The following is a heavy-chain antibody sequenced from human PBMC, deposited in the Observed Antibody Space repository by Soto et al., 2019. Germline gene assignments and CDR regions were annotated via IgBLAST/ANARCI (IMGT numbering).Heavy chain of an antibody. Sequence: EVQLVESGGALVQPGGSLRLSCAASGFTFSYYSMNWVRQAPGKGLEWVSYISDSSGTIYSADSVKGRFTISRDDAKNYLYPETNSLGDEDTGVYYWAGASGWYPSDALDFWGQGTMVTVSS. CDR1: GFTFSYYS. CDR3: AGASGWYPSDALDF. J-gene: IGHJ3*01. CDR2: ISDSSGTI. V-gene: IGHV3-48*02. D-gene: IGHD6-19*01.